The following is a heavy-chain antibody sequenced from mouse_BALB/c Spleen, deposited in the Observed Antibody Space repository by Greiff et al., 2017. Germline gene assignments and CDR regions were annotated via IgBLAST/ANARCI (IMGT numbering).Heavy chain of an antibody. J-gene: IGHJ2*01. CDR3: ARRRGYGNYGH. CDR2: INPNNGGT. V-gene: IGHV1-18*01. Sequence: VQLQQSGPELVKPGASVKIPCTASGYTFTDYNMDWVQQSHGKSLEWIGDINPNNGGTIYNQKFKGKATLTVDKSSSPAHMQLSSLTSEDSAVYYCARRRGYGNYGHWGQGTTLTVSS. CDR1: GYTFTDYN. D-gene: IGHD2-10*02.